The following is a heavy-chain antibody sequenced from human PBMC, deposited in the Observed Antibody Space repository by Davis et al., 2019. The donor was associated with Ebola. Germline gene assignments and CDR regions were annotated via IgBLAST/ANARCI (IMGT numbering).Heavy chain of an antibody. CDR3: ARLTLTYYYDSSGYYLRPYYFDY. Sequence: MPSETLSLTCAVSGGSISSSYWWHWVRQPPGKGLEWIGEIYQSGSTHYNSSLKSRVTISADKSKNQFSLKLTSVTAADTAVYYCARLTLTYYYDSSGYYLRPYYFDYWGQGTLVTVSS. J-gene: IGHJ4*02. CDR2: IYQSGST. D-gene: IGHD3-22*01. V-gene: IGHV4-4*02. CDR1: GGSISSSYW.